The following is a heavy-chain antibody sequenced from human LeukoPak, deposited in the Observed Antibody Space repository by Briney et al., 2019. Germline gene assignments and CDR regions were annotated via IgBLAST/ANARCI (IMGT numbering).Heavy chain of an antibody. CDR2: INPTGTRT. D-gene: IGHD3-9*01. CDR1: GYTFINNW. Sequence: ASVKVSCKASGYTFINNWMHWVRQAPGQGLEWVGLINPTGTRTLYAQKFRGRLTMTRDMSTSTVYMELSSLRSEDTAVYYCARGSRPVYNLLTGKRYFDYWGQGTLLTVSS. J-gene: IGHJ4*02. CDR3: ARGSRPVYNLLTGKRYFDY. V-gene: IGHV1-46*01.